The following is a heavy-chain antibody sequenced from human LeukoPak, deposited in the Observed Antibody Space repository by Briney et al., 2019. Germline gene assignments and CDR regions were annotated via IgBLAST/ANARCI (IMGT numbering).Heavy chain of an antibody. CDR2: INPNSGGT. J-gene: IGHJ4*02. CDR1: GYTFTGYY. D-gene: IGHD3-10*01. Sequence: ASVKVSCKASGYTFTGYYMHWVRQAPGQGLEWMGWINPNSGGTNYAQKFQGRVTMTRDTSISTAYMELSRLRSDDTAVYYCGREGSVNRGIIVHWGQGTLVTVSS. CDR3: GREGSVNRGIIVH. V-gene: IGHV1-2*02.